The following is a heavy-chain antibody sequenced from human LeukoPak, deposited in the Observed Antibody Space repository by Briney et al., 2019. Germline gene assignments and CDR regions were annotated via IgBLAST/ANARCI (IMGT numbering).Heavy chain of an antibody. Sequence: GGSLRLSCAASGFTFNSYAMSWVRQAPGKGLEWVSAISGSGGTAYYADPVRGRFTISRDKSKNTLYLQMSSLRADDTAVHYCATRPGYSSGWYGNSWFDYWGQGTLVTVSS. V-gene: IGHV3-23*01. CDR2: ISGSGGTA. CDR1: GFTFNSYA. D-gene: IGHD6-19*01. CDR3: ATRPGYSSGWYGNSWFDY. J-gene: IGHJ4*02.